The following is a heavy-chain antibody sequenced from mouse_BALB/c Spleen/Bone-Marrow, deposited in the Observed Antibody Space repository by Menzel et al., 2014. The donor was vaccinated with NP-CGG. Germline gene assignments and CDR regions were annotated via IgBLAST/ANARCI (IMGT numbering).Heavy chain of an antibody. CDR1: GYTFTNYW. CDR2: INPSTGYT. J-gene: IGHJ2*01. CDR3: ARIYYYGRDY. Sequence: VQLQQSGAELAKPGASVKMSCKASGYTFTNYWMHWVKQRPGQGLEWIGYINPSTGYTEYNQKFKDKATLTADKSSSTAYMQLSNLTSEDSAVYYCARIYYYGRDYWGQGTTLTVSS. V-gene: IGHV1-7*01. D-gene: IGHD1-1*01.